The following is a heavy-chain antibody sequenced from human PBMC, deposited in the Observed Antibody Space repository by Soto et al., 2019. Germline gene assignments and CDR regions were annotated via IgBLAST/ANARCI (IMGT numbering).Heavy chain of an antibody. Sequence: SETLSLTCTVSGGSISSGNYYWSWIRQHPGKGLEWIGYIYYSGSTSYNPSLKSRVTISVDTSKNQFSLKLSSVTAADTAVYYCAREGLTGTIGLYYYYGMDVWGQGTTVTVSS. V-gene: IGHV4-61*01. CDR1: GGSISSGNYY. D-gene: IGHD1-7*01. CDR2: IYYSGST. CDR3: AREGLTGTIGLYYYYGMDV. J-gene: IGHJ6*02.